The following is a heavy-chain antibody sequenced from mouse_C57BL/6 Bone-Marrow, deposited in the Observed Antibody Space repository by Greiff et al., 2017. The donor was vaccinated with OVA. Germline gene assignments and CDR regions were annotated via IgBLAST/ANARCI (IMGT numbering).Heavy chain of an antibody. CDR1: GFTFSSYA. CDR2: ISSGGDYI. Sequence: EVQVVESGEGLVKPGGSLKLSCAASGFTFSSYAMSWVRQTPEKRLEWVAYISSGGDYIYYADTVKGRFTISRDNARNTLYLQMSSLKSEDTAMYYCTTTMITTWYFDVWGTGTTVTVSS. D-gene: IGHD2-4*01. CDR3: TTTMITTWYFDV. V-gene: IGHV5-9-1*02. J-gene: IGHJ1*03.